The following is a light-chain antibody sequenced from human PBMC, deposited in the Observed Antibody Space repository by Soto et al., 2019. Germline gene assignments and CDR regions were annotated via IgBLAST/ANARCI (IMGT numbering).Light chain of an antibody. V-gene: IGKV1-9*01. Sequence: DIQLTQSPSFLSASVGDRVTITCRASQGISSYLAWYQQKPGKAPKLLIYAASTLQSEVPSRFSGSGSGPEFTLTITRLQPEHFATYYCQHLDSYSTFGQGTRLEIK. CDR1: QGISSY. J-gene: IGKJ5*01. CDR3: QHLDSYST. CDR2: AAS.